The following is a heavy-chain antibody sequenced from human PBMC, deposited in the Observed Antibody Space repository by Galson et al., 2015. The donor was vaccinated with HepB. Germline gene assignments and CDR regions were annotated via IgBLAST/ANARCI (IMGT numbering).Heavy chain of an antibody. V-gene: IGHV3-30-3*01. CDR1: GFTFSSYA. CDR3: ARDYYDSSGYYYGYHDY. D-gene: IGHD3-22*01. Sequence: SLRLSCAASGFTFSSYAMHWVRQAPGKGLEWVAVISYDGSNKYYADSVKGRFTISRDNSKNTLYLQMNSLRAEDTAVYYCARDYYDSSGYYYGYHDYWGQGTLVTVSS. CDR2: ISYDGSNK. J-gene: IGHJ4*02.